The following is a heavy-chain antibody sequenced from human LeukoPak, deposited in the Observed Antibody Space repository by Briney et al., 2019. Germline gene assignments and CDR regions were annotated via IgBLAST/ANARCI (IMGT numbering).Heavy chain of an antibody. CDR1: GYTFTSYG. CDR2: MNPNSGNT. CDR3: ARGTGPYYDFWSGSDYYYYMDV. Sequence: GASVKVSCKASGYTFTSYGISWVRQAPGQGLEWMGWMNPNSGNTGYAQKFQGRVTITRNTSISTAYMELSSLRSEDTAVYYCARGTGPYYDFWSGSDYYYYMDVWGKGTTVTVSS. D-gene: IGHD3-3*01. J-gene: IGHJ6*03. V-gene: IGHV1-8*03.